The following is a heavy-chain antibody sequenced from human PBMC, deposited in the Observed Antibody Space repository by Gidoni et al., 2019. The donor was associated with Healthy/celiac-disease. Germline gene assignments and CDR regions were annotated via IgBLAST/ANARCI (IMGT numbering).Heavy chain of an antibody. D-gene: IGHD3-9*01. CDR2: ISSSSSYI. J-gene: IGHJ4*02. V-gene: IGHV3-21*01. Sequence: EVQLVESGGGLVKPGGSLRLSCAASGFPFSSYSMNWVRQAPGKGLEWVSSISSSSSYIYYADSVKGRFTISRDNAKNSLYLQMNSLRAEDTAVYYCARDRVYYDILTGYQELMEDDYWGQGTLVTVSS. CDR1: GFPFSSYS. CDR3: ARDRVYYDILTGYQELMEDDY.